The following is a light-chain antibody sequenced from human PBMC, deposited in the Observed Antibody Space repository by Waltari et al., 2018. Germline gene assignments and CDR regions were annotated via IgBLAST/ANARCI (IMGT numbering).Light chain of an antibody. V-gene: IGKV3-11*01. CDR1: QSVSSY. CDR2: DAS. Sequence: EIVLTQSPATLSLSSGERATLSCRASQSVSSYVAWYQQKPGQAPRLLIYDASNRATGIPARFSGSGSGTDFTLTISSLEPEDFAVYYCQQRSNWPLTFGGGTKVEIK. CDR3: QQRSNWPLT. J-gene: IGKJ4*01.